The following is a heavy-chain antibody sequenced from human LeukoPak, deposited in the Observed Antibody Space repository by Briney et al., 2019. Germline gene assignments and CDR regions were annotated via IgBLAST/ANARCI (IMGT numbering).Heavy chain of an antibody. D-gene: IGHD7-27*01. CDR1: GYSFIGYY. Sequence: EASVKVSCKASGYSFIGYYIHWVRQAPGQGLEWMGWINPNSGGANYAQKFQGRVTMTRDTSISTVYMELTRRRSDDTAMYYCAKSTNWGSISDGFDIWGQGTMVTVAS. J-gene: IGHJ3*02. CDR3: AKSTNWGSISDGFDI. V-gene: IGHV1-2*02. CDR2: INPNSGGA.